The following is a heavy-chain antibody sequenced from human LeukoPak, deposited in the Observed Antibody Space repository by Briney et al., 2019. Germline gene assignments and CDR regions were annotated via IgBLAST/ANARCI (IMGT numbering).Heavy chain of an antibody. V-gene: IGHV4-59*01. Sequence: PETLSLTCTVSVDSISSYYWSWIRQPPGPGLEWIGFMYYSGSTNYNPSLKSRVTISVDTSKNQFSLKLSSVTAADTAVYYCGSAVDTWTRFDSWGQGTLVTVSS. D-gene: IGHD1-1*01. CDR1: VDSISSYY. CDR3: GSAVDTWTRFDS. CDR2: MYYSGST. J-gene: IGHJ4*02.